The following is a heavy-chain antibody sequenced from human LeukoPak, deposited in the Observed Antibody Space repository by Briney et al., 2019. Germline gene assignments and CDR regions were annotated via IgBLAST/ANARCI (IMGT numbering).Heavy chain of an antibody. Sequence: PSETLSLTCAVSGGTLTSGGYSWSWIRQSPGKALEWIGYIYYSGSAYYNPSLKSRVDISFDTSKNQFSLRMTSVTAADSAIYFCARIRISSTSQNYFDPWGQGTLVTVSS. CDR1: GGTLTSGGYS. CDR2: IYYSGSA. CDR3: ARIRISSTSQNYFDP. J-gene: IGHJ5*02. D-gene: IGHD2-2*01. V-gene: IGHV4-30-4*07.